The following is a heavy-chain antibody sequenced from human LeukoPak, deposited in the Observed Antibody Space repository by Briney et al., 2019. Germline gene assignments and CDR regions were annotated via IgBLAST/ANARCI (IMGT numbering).Heavy chain of an antibody. CDR3: ARGLLPTSGAFDI. V-gene: IGHV3-21*01. CDR1: GFTFNTYS. J-gene: IGHJ3*02. Sequence: GSLRLSCAASGFTFNTYSMNWVRQAPGKGLEWVSSISSSSYIYYADSVKGRFTISRDNAKNSLYLQMNSLRAEDTAVYYCARGLLPTSGAFDIWGQGTMVTVSS. CDR2: ISSSSYI. D-gene: IGHD3-22*01.